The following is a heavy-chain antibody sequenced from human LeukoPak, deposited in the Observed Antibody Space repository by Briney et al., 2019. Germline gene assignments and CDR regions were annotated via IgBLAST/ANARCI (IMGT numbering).Heavy chain of an antibody. Sequence: GASVKVSCKASGYTFTGYYMHWVRQAPGQGLEWMGWINPNSGGTNYAQKFQGRVTMTRDTPISTAYMELSRLRSDDTAVYYCASQRVSRIISEWSNTLDYWGQGTLVTVSS. CDR1: GYTFTGYY. D-gene: IGHD3-3*01. CDR3: ASQRVSRIISEWSNTLDY. V-gene: IGHV1-2*02. CDR2: INPNSGGT. J-gene: IGHJ4*02.